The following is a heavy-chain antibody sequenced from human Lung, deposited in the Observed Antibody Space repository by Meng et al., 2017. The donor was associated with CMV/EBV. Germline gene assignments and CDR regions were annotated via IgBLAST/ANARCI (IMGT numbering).Heavy chain of an antibody. CDR3: ARDPGYCSSTSCSGFFDY. J-gene: IGHJ4*02. CDR1: GFTFSSYW. CDR2: IKQDGSEK. V-gene: IGHV3-7*01. D-gene: IGHD2-2*01. Sequence: GGSLRLXCAASGFTFSSYWMSWVRQDPGKGLEWVANIKQDGSEKYYVDSVKGRFTISRDNAKNSLYLQMNSLSAEDTAVYYCARDPGYCSSTSCSGFFDYWGQGXLVTVSS.